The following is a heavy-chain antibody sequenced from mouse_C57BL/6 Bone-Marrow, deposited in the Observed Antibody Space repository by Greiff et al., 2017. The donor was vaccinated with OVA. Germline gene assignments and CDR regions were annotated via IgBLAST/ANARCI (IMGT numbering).Heavy chain of an antibody. J-gene: IGHJ4*01. V-gene: IGHV1-5*01. CDR2: IYPGNSDT. CDR3: TRKRVYYYGSSEYYAMDY. CDR1: GYTFTSYW. Sequence: EVQLQQSGTVLARPGASVKMSCKTSGYTFTSYWMHWVKQRPGQGLEWIGAIYPGNSDTSYNQKFKGKAKLTAVTSASTAYMELSRLTTAASAVYYCTRKRVYYYGSSEYYAMDYWGQGTSVTVSS. D-gene: IGHD1-1*01.